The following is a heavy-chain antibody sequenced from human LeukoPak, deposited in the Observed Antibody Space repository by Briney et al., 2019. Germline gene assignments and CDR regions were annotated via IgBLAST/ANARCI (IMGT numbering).Heavy chain of an antibody. CDR1: GCSFTSYW. V-gene: IGHV5-51*01. D-gene: IGHD3-3*01. CDR2: IYPGDSDT. Sequence: GESLKISCKGSGCSFTSYWIGWVRQMPGKGLEWMGIIYPGDSDTRYSPSFQGQVTISADKSISTAYLQWSSLKASDTAMYYCARQGFWSGYLGGRQDSNWFDPWGQGTLVTVSS. J-gene: IGHJ5*02. CDR3: ARQGFWSGYLGGRQDSNWFDP.